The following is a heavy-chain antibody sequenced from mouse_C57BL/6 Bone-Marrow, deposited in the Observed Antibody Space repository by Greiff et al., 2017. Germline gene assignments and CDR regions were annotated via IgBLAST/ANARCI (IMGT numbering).Heavy chain of an antibody. J-gene: IGHJ2*01. CDR1: GYTFTSCW. CDR2: IDPSDSYT. Sequence: QVQLQQPGAELVMPGASVKLSCKASGYTFTSCWMHWVKQRPGQGLEWIGEIDPSDSYTNYNQKFKGKSTLTVDKSSSTAYMQLSSLTSEDSAVYYCARDGIDYWGQGTTLTVSS. V-gene: IGHV1-69*01. CDR3: ARDGIDY.